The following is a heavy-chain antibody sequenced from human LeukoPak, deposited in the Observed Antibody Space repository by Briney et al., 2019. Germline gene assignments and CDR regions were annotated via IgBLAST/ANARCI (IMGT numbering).Heavy chain of an antibody. D-gene: IGHD1-26*01. CDR2: IYYSGST. J-gene: IGHJ4*02. CDR3: ARAVVGATQFDY. V-gene: IGHV4-30-4*08. CDR1: GGSISSGDYY. Sequence: SQTLSLTCTVSGGSISSGDYYWRWIRQPPGKGLEWIGYIYYSGSTYYNPSLKSRVTISVDTSKNQFSLKLSSVTAADTAVYYCARAVVGATQFDYWGQGTLVTVSS.